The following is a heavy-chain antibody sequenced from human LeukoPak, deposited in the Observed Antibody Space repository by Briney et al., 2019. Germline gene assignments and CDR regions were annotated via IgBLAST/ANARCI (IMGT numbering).Heavy chain of an antibody. D-gene: IGHD6-13*01. J-gene: IGHJ5*02. CDR1: GYTFTGYY. CDR2: INPNSGGT. CDR3: ATVVAAAGRNNWFDP. Sequence: ASVKVPCKASGYTFTGYYMHWVRQAPGQGLEWMGWINPNSGGTNYAQKFQGRVTMTRDTSISTAYMELSRLRSDDTAVYYCATVVAAAGRNNWFDPWGQGTLVTVSS. V-gene: IGHV1-2*02.